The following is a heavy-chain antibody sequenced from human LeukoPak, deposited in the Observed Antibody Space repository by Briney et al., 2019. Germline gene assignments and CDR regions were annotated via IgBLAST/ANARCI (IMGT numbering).Heavy chain of an antibody. Sequence: ASVKVSCKASGYTFTSYYMHWVRQAPGQGLEWMGIINPSGGSTSYAQKFQGRVTMTRDMSTSTVYMELSSLRSEDTAVYYCARAGQLVRIDYWGQGTLVTVSS. CDR1: GYTFTSYY. D-gene: IGHD6-6*01. CDR2: INPSGGST. CDR3: ARAGQLVRIDY. V-gene: IGHV1-46*01. J-gene: IGHJ4*02.